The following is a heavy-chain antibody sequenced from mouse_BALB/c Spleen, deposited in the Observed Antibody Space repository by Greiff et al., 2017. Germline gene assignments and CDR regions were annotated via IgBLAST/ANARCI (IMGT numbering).Heavy chain of an antibody. V-gene: IGHV14-3*02. CDR3: ASGGEGILDY. J-gene: IGHJ4*01. CDR2: IDPANGNT. CDR1: GFNIKDTY. Sequence: VQLKESGAELVKPGASVKLSCTASGFNIKDTYMHWVKQRPEQGLEWIGRIDPANGNTKYDPKFQGKATITADTSSNTAYLQLSSLTSEDTAVYYCASGGEGILDYWGQGTSVTVSS.